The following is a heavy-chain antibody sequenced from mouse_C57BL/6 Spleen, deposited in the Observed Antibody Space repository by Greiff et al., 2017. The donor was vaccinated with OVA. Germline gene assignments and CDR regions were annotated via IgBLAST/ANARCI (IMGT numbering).Heavy chain of an antibody. V-gene: IGHV1-80*01. D-gene: IGHD4-1*01. J-gene: IGHJ2*01. CDR1: GYAFSSYW. CDR3: ARATGTDFAY. Sequence: QVQLQQSGAELVKPGASVTISCKASGYAFSSYWMHWVKQRPGKGLEWIGQIYPGDGATNYNAKFTGKATLTADKSSSTSYMLLSSLASEDSAVYFAARATGTDFAYWGQGTTLTVSA. CDR2: IYPGDGAT.